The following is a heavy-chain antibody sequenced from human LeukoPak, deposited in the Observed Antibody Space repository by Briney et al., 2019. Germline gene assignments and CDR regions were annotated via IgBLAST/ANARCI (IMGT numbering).Heavy chain of an antibody. D-gene: IGHD5-12*01. Sequence: PGGSLRLSSSAAGLTSSRRPINGYRQAPGKGLEWVSTITGSTNRTYYADSVKGRLTISRENSKNTVYLQMNSLRAEDTAIYYCANDQTNSGWPRFDYWGQGTLVTASS. CDR3: ANDQTNSGWPRFDY. CDR2: ITGSTNRT. J-gene: IGHJ4*02. V-gene: IGHV3-23*01. CDR1: GLTSSRRP.